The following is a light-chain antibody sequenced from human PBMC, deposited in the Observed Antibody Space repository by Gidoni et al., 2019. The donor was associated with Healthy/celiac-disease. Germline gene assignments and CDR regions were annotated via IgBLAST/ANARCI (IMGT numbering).Light chain of an antibody. V-gene: IGLV1-40*01. CDR1: SSNIGAGYD. CDR3: QSYDSSLSGSAV. J-gene: IGLJ3*02. Sequence: QSVLTQPPSVSGAPGQRVTISCTGGSSNIGAGYDVHWYQQLPGTAPKLLFYGNSNRPSGVPDRFSGSKSGTSASLAIPGLQAEDEAYYSCQSYDSSLSGSAVFGGGTTLTVL. CDR2: GNS.